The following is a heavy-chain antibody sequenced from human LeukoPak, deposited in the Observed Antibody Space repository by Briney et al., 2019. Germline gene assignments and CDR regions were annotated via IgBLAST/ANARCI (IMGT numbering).Heavy chain of an antibody. CDR1: GYTFTSYG. CDR3: ARDRGGLRYFDWLSWFDP. J-gene: IGHJ5*02. V-gene: IGHV1-18*01. D-gene: IGHD3-9*01. Sequence: ASVKVSCKASGYTFTSYGISWVRQAPGQGLEWMGWISAYNGNTNYAQKLQGRVTMTTDTSTSTAYMELRSLRSDDTAVYYCARDRGGLRYFDWLSWFDPWSQGTLVTVSS. CDR2: ISAYNGNT.